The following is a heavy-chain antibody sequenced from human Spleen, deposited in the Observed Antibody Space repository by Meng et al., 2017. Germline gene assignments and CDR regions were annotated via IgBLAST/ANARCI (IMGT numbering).Heavy chain of an antibody. CDR3: ASQQLVVN. J-gene: IGHJ4*02. CDR2: IYTSGST. V-gene: IGHV4-61*02. Sequence: SETLSLTCTVSGGSISSGSYYWSWIRQPAGKGLEWIGRIYTSGSTNYNPSLKSRVTISVDTSKNQFSLKLRYVTAADTAVYYCASQQLVVNWGQGTLVTVSS. D-gene: IGHD6-13*01. CDR1: GGSISSGSYY.